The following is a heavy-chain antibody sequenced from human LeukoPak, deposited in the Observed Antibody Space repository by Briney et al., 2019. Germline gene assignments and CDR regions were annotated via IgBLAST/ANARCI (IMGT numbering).Heavy chain of an antibody. V-gene: IGHV3-11*01. J-gene: IGHJ4*02. CDR1: GFTFLSDYY. D-gene: IGHD7-27*01. Sequence: GGSLRLSCAASGFTFLSDYYMSWIRQAPGKGLEWVSYISSGGYTIHYADSVKGRFTISRDDSKNTVYLQMNSLRAEDTAVYYCAKNYLGMFDYWGQGTLVTVSS. CDR3: AKNYLGMFDY. CDR2: ISSGGYTI.